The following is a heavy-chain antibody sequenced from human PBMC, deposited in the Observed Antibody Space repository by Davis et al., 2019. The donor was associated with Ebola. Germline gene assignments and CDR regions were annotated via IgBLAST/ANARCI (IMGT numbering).Heavy chain of an antibody. J-gene: IGHJ3*02. CDR3: ARDRGYYENDDAFDI. V-gene: IGHV1-69*13. Sequence: SVTVSCKASGYTFTSYGITWVRQAPGHGLEWMGRIIPIFDIINYAQKFQGRVTITADESTSTAYMELSSLRSEETAVYYCARDRGYYENDDAFDIWGQGTMVTVSS. D-gene: IGHD3-22*01. CDR1: GYTFTSYG. CDR2: IIPIFDII.